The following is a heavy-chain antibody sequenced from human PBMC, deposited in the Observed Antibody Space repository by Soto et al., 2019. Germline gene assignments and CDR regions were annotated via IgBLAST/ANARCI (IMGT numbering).Heavy chain of an antibody. CDR3: TTDLGGIYYGSGSYYAFDI. J-gene: IGHJ3*02. CDR1: GFTFSNAW. D-gene: IGHD3-10*01. V-gene: IGHV3-15*07. Sequence: EVQLVESGGGLVKPGGSLRLSCAASGFTFSNAWMNWVRQAPGKGLEWVGRIKSKTDGGTTDYAAPVKGRFTISRDDSNTTLYLQMNSLKTEDTAVYYCTTDLGGIYYGSGSYYAFDIWGQGTMVTVSS. CDR2: IKSKTDGGTT.